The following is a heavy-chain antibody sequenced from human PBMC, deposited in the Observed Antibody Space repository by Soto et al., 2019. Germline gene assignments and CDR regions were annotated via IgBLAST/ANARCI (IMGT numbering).Heavy chain of an antibody. CDR3: ARDRAKWKDYYYYGMDV. J-gene: IGHJ6*02. CDR1: GGSISSGGYY. D-gene: IGHD1-20*01. V-gene: IGHV4-30-4*08. CDR2: IYYSAST. Sequence: SETLSLTCTVSGGSISSGGYYWSWIRQHPGKGLEWIGYIYYSASTYYNPSLKSRLTMSVGTSKNQFSLKLSSVTAADTAVYYCARDRAKWKDYYYYGMDVWGQGTTVTVSS.